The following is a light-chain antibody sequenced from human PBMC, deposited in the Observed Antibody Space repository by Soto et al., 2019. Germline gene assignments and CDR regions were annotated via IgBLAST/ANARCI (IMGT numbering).Light chain of an antibody. Sequence: QSALTQPPSASGSPGQSVTISCTGTSSDVGGYNWVSWYQQHPGKAPNLMIYEVTKRPSGVPDRCSDSKSGNTASLTVSGLQHEDEADYYCASYAGSHSVFGTGTKLTVL. CDR1: SSDVGGYNW. CDR3: ASYAGSHSV. V-gene: IGLV2-8*01. J-gene: IGLJ1*01. CDR2: EVT.